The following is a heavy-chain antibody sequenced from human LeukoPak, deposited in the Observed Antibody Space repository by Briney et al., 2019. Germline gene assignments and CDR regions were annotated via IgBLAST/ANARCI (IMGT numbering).Heavy chain of an antibody. J-gene: IGHJ4*02. CDR2: IFHSGST. V-gene: IGHV4-4*02. CDR1: GGSITGSNW. CDR3: ARNGGNSDVDD. D-gene: IGHD4-23*01. Sequence: SETLSLTCAVSGGSITGSNWWTWVRQPPGMGLEWIGEIFHSGSTNYDLSLKSRVTISLDKSKNQFSLILSSVTAADTAVYYCARNGGNSDVDDWGQGTLDTVSS.